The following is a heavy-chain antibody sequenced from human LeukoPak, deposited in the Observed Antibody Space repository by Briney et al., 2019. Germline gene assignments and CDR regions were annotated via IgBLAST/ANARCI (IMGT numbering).Heavy chain of an antibody. V-gene: IGHV3-53*01. CDR1: GFTVSSNY. J-gene: IGHJ4*02. CDR3: ARFALWDCSSTSCPDY. Sequence: GGSLRLSCADSGFTVSSNYMSWVRQAPGKGLEWVSVIYSGGSTYYADSVKGRFTISRDNSKNTLYLQMNSLRAEDTAVYYCARFALWDCSSTSCPDYWGQGTLVTVSS. D-gene: IGHD2-2*01. CDR2: IYSGGST.